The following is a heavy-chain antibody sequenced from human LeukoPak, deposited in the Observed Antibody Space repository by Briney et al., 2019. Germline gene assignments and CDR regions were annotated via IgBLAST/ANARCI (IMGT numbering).Heavy chain of an antibody. J-gene: IGHJ4*02. V-gene: IGHV3-23*01. D-gene: IGHD3/OR15-3a*01. CDR2: ISDSGGNT. CDR1: GITLHNYG. CDR3: AKRGVVIRVILVGFHKEAYYFES. Sequence: GGSLRLSCAVSGITLHNYGMTWVRQAPGKGLEWVAGISDSGGNTKYADSVKGRFTISRDNPKNTLYLQMNSLRAEDTAVYFCAKRGVVIRVILVGFHKEAYYFESWGQGALVTVSS.